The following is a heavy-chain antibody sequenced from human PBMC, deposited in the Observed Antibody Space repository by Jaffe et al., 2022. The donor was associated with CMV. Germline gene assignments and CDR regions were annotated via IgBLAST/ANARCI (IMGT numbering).Heavy chain of an antibody. CDR2: INRDGSGK. CDR3: ARERGSPAEIGTKRGDWFDP. Sequence: EVQLVESGGGLVQPGGSLRLSCSASGFTFDYYWMSWVRQAPGKGLEGVALINRDGSGKYYVDSVKGRFTISRDSAKTSLYLQMNSLTAEDTALYYCARERGSPAEIGTKRGDWFDPRGQGTLVTVSS. CDR1: GFTFDYYW. V-gene: IGHV3-7*01. J-gene: IGHJ5*02. D-gene: IGHD2-2*01.